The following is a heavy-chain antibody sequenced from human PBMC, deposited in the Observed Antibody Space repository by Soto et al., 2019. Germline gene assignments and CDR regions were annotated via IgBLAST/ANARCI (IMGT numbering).Heavy chain of an antibody. Sequence: QVQLVQSGAEVKKPGSSVKVSCKASGGTFSSYTISWVRQAPGQGLEWMGRIIPILGIANYAQKFQGRVTITADKSTSTAYMERSSLRSEDTAVYYCARAMGSGSYSYYGMDVWGQGTTVTVSS. CDR1: GGTFSSYT. CDR3: ARAMGSGSYSYYGMDV. J-gene: IGHJ6*02. D-gene: IGHD1-26*01. CDR2: IIPILGIA. V-gene: IGHV1-69*02.